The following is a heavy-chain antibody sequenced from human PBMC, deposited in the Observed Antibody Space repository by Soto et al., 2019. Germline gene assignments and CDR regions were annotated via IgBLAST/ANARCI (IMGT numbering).Heavy chain of an antibody. CDR3: ARGLYSNSWTPVY. CDR2: IYYSGST. Sequence: SETLSLTCTVSGASISSGGYYWGWIRQHPGKGLEWIGYIYYSGSTYYNPSLKSRVAISVDTSKNQFSLRLNSVTAADTAVYYCARGLYSNSWTPVYWGQGILVTVSS. V-gene: IGHV4-31*03. CDR1: GASISSGGYY. D-gene: IGHD6-13*01. J-gene: IGHJ4*02.